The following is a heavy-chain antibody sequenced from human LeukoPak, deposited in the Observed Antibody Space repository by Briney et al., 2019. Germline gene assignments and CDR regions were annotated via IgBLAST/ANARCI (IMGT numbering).Heavy chain of an antibody. V-gene: IGHV3-73*01. CDR1: GFTFSGSA. Sequence: GGSLRLSCAASGFTFSGSALHWVRQASGKGLEWVGRIRSKANNYATAYAASVKGRFTISRDDSKNTAYLQMNSLKTEDTAVYYCARDRNTDFWSGYYTNYFDYWGQGTLVTVSS. J-gene: IGHJ4*02. CDR2: IRSKANNYAT. D-gene: IGHD3-3*01. CDR3: ARDRNTDFWSGYYTNYFDY.